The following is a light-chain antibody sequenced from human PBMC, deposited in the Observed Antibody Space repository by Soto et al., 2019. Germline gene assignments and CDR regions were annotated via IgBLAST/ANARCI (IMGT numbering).Light chain of an antibody. J-gene: IGKJ1*01. Sequence: DIQMTQSPSTLSASVGDRVTITCRASQSISSWLAWYQQKPGKAPKLLIDKASSLKSGVPSRFSGSGSGTEFTLTISSLQPDDFATYYCQEYNSYSTFGQGTKVDI. V-gene: IGKV1-5*03. CDR3: QEYNSYST. CDR2: KAS. CDR1: QSISSW.